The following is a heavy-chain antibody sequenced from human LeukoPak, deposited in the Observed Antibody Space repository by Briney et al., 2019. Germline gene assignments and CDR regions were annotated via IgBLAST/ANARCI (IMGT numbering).Heavy chain of an antibody. CDR1: GYSFTSYW. J-gene: IGHJ4*02. CDR3: ARGPYDSSGYYWDYFDY. D-gene: IGHD3-22*01. V-gene: IGHV5-51*01. Sequence: GESLKISCKGSGYSFTSYWIGWVRQMPGKGLEWMGIIYPGDSDTRYSPSFQGQVTISADKSISTAYLQWSSLKASDTAMYYCARGPYDSSGYYWDYFDYWGQGTLVNVSS. CDR2: IYPGDSDT.